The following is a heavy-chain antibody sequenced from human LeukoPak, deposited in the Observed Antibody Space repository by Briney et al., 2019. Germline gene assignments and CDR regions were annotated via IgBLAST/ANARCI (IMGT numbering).Heavy chain of an antibody. Sequence: PGGSLRLSCAASGFTFSSYGMHWVRQAPGKGLKWVAFIRYDGSNKYYADSVKGRFTISRDNSKNTLYLQMNSLRAEDTAVYYCAKDSKAVPAATDLYYYYMGVWGKGTTVTVSS. D-gene: IGHD2-2*01. V-gene: IGHV3-30*02. CDR1: GFTFSSYG. CDR2: IRYDGSNK. CDR3: AKDSKAVPAATDLYYYYMGV. J-gene: IGHJ6*03.